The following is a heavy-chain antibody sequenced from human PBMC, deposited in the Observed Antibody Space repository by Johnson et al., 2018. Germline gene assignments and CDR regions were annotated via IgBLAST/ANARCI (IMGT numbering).Heavy chain of an antibody. CDR3: ARRETYYYDSSGYYDAFDI. CDR2: INHTGST. J-gene: IGHJ3*02. V-gene: IGHV4-34*01. CDR1: GGSFSGYY. D-gene: IGHD3-22*01. Sequence: QVQLQQWGAGLLKPSETLSLTCAVYGGSFSGYYWSWIRQPPGKGLEWIGEINHTGSTNYNPSLKSPVTISVDTSKNQFSLKLSSVTAADTAVYYCARRETYYYDSSGYYDAFDIWGQGTMVTVSS.